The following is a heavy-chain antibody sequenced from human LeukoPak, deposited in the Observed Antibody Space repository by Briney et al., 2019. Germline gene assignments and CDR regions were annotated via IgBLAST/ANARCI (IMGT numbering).Heavy chain of an antibody. V-gene: IGHV1-69*04. CDR1: GGTFSSYA. J-gene: IGHJ4*02. D-gene: IGHD3-22*01. CDR3: ARHDSSGYYYRLDY. Sequence: SVKVSCKASGGTFSSYAISWVRQAPGQGLEWMGRIIPILGIANYAQKFQGRVTITADKSTSTAYMELSSLRSEDTAVYYCARHDSSGYYYRLDYWGQGTLVTVSS. CDR2: IIPILGIA.